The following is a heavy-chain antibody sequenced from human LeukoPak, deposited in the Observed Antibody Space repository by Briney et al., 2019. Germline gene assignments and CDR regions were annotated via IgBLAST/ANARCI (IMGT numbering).Heavy chain of an antibody. CDR1: GFTFSSYA. D-gene: IGHD3-10*01. J-gene: IGHJ4*02. CDR3: AKDLDGWGLFDY. CDR2: ISGSGGST. Sequence: PGGSLRLSCAAAGFTFSSYAMSWVRQAPGKGLEWVSAISGSGGSTYYADSVKGRFTISRDNSKNTLYLQMNSLRAEDTAVYYCAKDLDGWGLFDYWGQGTLVTVSS. V-gene: IGHV3-23*01.